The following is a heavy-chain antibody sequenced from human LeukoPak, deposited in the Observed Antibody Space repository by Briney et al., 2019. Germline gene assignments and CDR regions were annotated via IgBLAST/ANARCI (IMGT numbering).Heavy chain of an antibody. Sequence: SETLSLTCTVSGGSISSSHYYWGWIRQTPGKGLEWIGTIYYSGTTYYNPSLESRATISEDTSKNQFSLTLRSVTAADMAVYYCARQISDYYYYYIDVWGKGTTVTVSS. CDR2: IYYSGTT. CDR3: ARQISDYYYYYIDV. J-gene: IGHJ6*03. D-gene: IGHD3-10*01. CDR1: GGSISSSHYY. V-gene: IGHV4-39*01.